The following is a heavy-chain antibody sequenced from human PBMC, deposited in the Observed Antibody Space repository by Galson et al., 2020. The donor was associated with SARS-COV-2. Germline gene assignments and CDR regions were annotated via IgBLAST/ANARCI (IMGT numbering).Heavy chain of an antibody. V-gene: IGHV4-34*01. CDR3: ATLRLSSSWPPYYYYYGMDV. Sequence: SETLSLTCAVYGGSFSGYYWSWIRQPPGKGLEWIGEINHSGSTNYNPSLKSRVTISVDTSKNQFSLKLSSVTAADTAVYYCATLRLSSSWPPYYYYYGMDVWGQGTTVTVSS. D-gene: IGHD6-13*01. J-gene: IGHJ6*02. CDR2: INHSGST. CDR1: GGSFSGYY.